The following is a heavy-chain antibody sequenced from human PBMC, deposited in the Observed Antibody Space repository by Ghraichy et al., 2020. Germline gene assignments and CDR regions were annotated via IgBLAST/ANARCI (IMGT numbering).Heavy chain of an antibody. CDR1: GYTFTDYS. Sequence: ASVKVSCKASGYTFTDYSIHWVRQAPGQGLEWMGWINPKNGGTNFAAKFQGRVIMTSDTSTITASMELSSLRSDDTAVYYCARDREGADWEYYFDFWGQGTLVTVSS. CDR2: INPKNGGT. J-gene: IGHJ4*02. D-gene: IGHD2-21*02. V-gene: IGHV1-2*02. CDR3: ARDREGADWEYYFDF.